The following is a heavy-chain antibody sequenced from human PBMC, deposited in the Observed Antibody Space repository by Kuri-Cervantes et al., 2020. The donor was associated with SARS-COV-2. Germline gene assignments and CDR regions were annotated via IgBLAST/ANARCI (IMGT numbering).Heavy chain of an antibody. Sequence: GGSLRLSCAASGSTFSSYGMHWVRQAPGKGLVWVAVISYDGSNKYYADSVKGRFTISRDNSKNTLYLQMNSLRAEDTAVFYCARERVGVTTYYYYGLDVWGQGTTVTVSS. J-gene: IGHJ6*02. V-gene: IGHV3-30*03. D-gene: IGHD4-11*01. CDR2: ISYDGSNK. CDR1: GSTFSSYG. CDR3: ARERVGVTTYYYYGLDV.